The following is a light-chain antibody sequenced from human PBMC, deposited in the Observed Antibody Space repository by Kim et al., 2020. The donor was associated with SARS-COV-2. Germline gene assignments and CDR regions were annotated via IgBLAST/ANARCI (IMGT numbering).Light chain of an antibody. CDR3: QVWDNYSDHVV. CDR2: YDR. CDR1: NIGTIS. J-gene: IGLJ2*01. V-gene: IGLV3-21*04. Sequence: ARGQTARITGGGRNIGTISVHWYQQRPGQGPVLVMKYDRDRPSGIPERISGSNSGNTATLTISRVEAGDEADYYCQVWDNYSDHVVFGGGTQLTVL.